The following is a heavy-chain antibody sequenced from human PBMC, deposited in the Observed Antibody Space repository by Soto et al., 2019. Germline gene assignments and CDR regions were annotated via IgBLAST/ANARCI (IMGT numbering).Heavy chain of an antibody. CDR2: ISYDGGNK. CDR1: GFTFSSHA. Sequence: QVQLVESGGGVVQPGTSLRLSCAASGFTFSSHAMHWVRQAPGKGLEWVALISYDGGNKDYTDSVKGRFTISRDDSKNTLYLHMNSLRSEDTAVYYCARECHYYGSGSYSDFDYWGQGTLVTVSS. J-gene: IGHJ4*02. V-gene: IGHV3-30-3*01. CDR3: ARECHYYGSGSYSDFDY. D-gene: IGHD3-10*01.